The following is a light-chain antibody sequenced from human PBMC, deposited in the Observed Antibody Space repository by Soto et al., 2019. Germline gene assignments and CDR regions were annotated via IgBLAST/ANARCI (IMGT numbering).Light chain of an antibody. CDR1: SSNVGAGYD. CDR3: QSYDSSLSGVV. CDR2: ANN. V-gene: IGLV1-40*01. Sequence: QSVLTQPPSVSGAPGQRVTISCTGSSSNVGAGYDVHWYRQLPGTAPKLLIYANNIRPSGVPDRFSGSKSGTSASLAITGLQAEDEADYYCQSYDSSLSGVVFGGGTKVTVL. J-gene: IGLJ2*01.